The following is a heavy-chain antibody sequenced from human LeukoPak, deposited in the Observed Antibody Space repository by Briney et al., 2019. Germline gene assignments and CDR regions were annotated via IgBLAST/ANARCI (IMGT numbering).Heavy chain of an antibody. CDR1: GGSVSSGSYY. CDR3: ARDISYCTSTSCSNWFDP. Sequence: SETLSLTCTVSGGSVSSGSYYWSWIRQPPGKGLEGIGYIYYSGSTNYNPSLKSRVTISLDTSKNHFSLKLSSVTAADTAVYYCARDISYCTSTSCSNWFDPWGQGTLVTVSS. V-gene: IGHV4-61*03. CDR2: IYYSGST. J-gene: IGHJ5*02. D-gene: IGHD2-2*01.